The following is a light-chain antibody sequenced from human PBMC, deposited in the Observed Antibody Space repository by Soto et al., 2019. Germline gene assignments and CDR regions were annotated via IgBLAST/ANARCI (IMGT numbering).Light chain of an antibody. CDR3: QQYNAYTWT. CDR2: QAS. Sequence: DIQMTQSPSTLSASVGDRVTITCRASQSISTWLAWYQQKPGKAPKLLIYQASSLESGAPSRFSCSGSGTEFTLTISSLQPADFATYYCQQYNAYTWTFGQGTKVEIK. CDR1: QSISTW. V-gene: IGKV1-5*03. J-gene: IGKJ1*01.